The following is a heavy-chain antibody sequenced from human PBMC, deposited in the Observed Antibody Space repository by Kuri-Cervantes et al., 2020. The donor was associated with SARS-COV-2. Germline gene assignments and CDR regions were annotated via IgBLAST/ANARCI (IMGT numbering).Heavy chain of an antibody. J-gene: IGHJ4*02. CDR3: ARGEGVREVRVLFQWGGAGPIDF. Sequence: ASVKVSCKASGYTFTGYYMHWVRQAPGQGLEWRGWNNPNSGSTNYEQKFQGWVTMTRDTSPSTAYMELSRLRSDDTAVYYWARGEGVREVRVLFQWGGAGPIDFWGQGTLVTVSS. CDR1: GYTFTGYY. V-gene: IGHV1-2*04. CDR2: NNPNSGST. D-gene: IGHD3-10*01.